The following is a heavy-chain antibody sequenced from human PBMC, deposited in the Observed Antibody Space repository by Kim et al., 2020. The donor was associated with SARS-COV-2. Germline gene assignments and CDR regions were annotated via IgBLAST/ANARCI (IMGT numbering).Heavy chain of an antibody. J-gene: IGHJ6*02. V-gene: IGHV3-33*01. CDR1: GFTFSSYG. CDR2: IWYDGSNK. D-gene: IGHD6-6*01. Sequence: GGSLRLSCAASGFTFSSYGMHWVRQAPGKGLEWVAVIWYDGSNKYYADSVKGRFTISRDNSKNTLYLQMNSLRAEDTAVYYCARDLAARLHYYYYGMDVWGQGTTVTVSS. CDR3: ARDLAARLHYYYYGMDV.